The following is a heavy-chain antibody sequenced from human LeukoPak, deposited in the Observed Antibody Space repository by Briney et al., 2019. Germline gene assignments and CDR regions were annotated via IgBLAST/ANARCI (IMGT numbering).Heavy chain of an antibody. CDR2: ISSSSSYI. Sequence: TGGSLRLSCEASGFTFSSYSMNWVRQAPGKGLEWVSSISSSSSYIYYADSVKGRFTISRDNAKNSLYLQMNSLRAEDTAVYYCARVGRAPSLEWSIDAFDIWGQGTMVTVSS. CDR1: GFTFSSYS. CDR3: ARVGRAPSLEWSIDAFDI. D-gene: IGHD3-3*01. V-gene: IGHV3-21*01. J-gene: IGHJ3*02.